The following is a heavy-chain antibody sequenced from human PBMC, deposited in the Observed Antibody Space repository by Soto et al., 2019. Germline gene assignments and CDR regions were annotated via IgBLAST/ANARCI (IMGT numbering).Heavy chain of an antibody. CDR2: IYYSGNT. D-gene: IGHD3-10*02. V-gene: IGHV4-59*01. Sequence: SETLSLTCTVSGDYISSYYWSWIRQPPGKGLEWIAYIYYSGNTNYNPSLKSRVTISVDTSRTQFSLNLSSVTAADTAVYYCARVSPTFDYFDYWGQGIVVTVSS. J-gene: IGHJ4*02. CDR3: ARVSPTFDYFDY. CDR1: GDYISSYY.